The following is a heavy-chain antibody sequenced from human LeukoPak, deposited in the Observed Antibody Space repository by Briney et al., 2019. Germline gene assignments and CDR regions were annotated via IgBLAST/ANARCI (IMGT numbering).Heavy chain of an antibody. D-gene: IGHD2-2*01. J-gene: IGHJ4*02. CDR1: GFTFSSNA. CDR2: ISSHGGST. CDR3: VKGFCSSTSCYQKYYLDY. V-gene: IGHV3-64D*06. Sequence: PGGSLRLSCSASGFTFSSNAMHWVRQAPGKGLEYVSSISSHGGSTYNADSVKGRFTISRDNSRNTLYLQMSSLRAEDTAVYYCVKGFCSSTSCYQKYYLDYWGQGTLVTVSS.